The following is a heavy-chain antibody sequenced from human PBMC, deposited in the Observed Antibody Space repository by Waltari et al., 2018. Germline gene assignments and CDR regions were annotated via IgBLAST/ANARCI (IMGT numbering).Heavy chain of an antibody. D-gene: IGHD6-19*01. CDR1: GGTFSSYA. J-gene: IGHJ3*02. Sequence: QVQLVQSGAEVKKPGSSVKVSCKASGGTFSSYAISWVRQAPGQGLEWMGGIIPILGIANYDQNFQGRVTITADKPTSTAYMELSSLRAEDTAVYYCARVYSSGWLHSHDAFDIWGQGTMVTVSS. CDR2: IIPILGIA. CDR3: ARVYSSGWLHSHDAFDI. V-gene: IGHV1-69*10.